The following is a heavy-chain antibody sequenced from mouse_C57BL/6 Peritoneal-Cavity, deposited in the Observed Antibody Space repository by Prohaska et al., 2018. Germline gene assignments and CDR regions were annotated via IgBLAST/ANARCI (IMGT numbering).Heavy chain of an antibody. CDR2: IYPGSGST. V-gene: IGHV1-55*01. CDR3: ARRAYAMDY. Sequence: VKLSCKASGYTFTSYWMHWVKQRPGQGLEWIGDIYPGSGSTNYNEKFKSKATLTVDTSSSTAYMQLSSLTSEDSAVYYCARRAYAMDYWGQGTSVTVSS. D-gene: IGHD3-1*01. CDR1: GYTFTSYW. J-gene: IGHJ4*01.